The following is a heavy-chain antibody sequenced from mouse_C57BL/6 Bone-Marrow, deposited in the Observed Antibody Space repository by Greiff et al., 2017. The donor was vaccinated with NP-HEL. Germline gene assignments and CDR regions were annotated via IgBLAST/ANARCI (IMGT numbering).Heavy chain of an antibody. CDR2: IYPRSGNT. V-gene: IGHV1-81*01. CDR1: GYTFTSYG. Sequence: QVQLQQSGAELARPGASVKLSCKASGYTFTSYGISWVKQRTGQGLKWIGEIYPRSGNTYYNEKFKGKATLTADKSSSTAYMELRSLTSEDSAVYFCARERITTVVAPYFDYWGQGTTLTVSS. CDR3: ARERITTVVAPYFDY. J-gene: IGHJ2*01. D-gene: IGHD1-1*01.